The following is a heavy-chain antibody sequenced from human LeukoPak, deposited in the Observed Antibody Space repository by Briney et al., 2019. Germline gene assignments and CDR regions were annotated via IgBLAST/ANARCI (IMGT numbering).Heavy chain of an antibody. CDR1: GFTVSSNY. J-gene: IGHJ4*02. D-gene: IGHD3-10*01. Sequence: GGSLRLSCAASGFTVSSNYMSWVRQAPGKGLEWVLVIYSGGSTYYADSVKGRFTISRDNSKNTLYLQMNSLRAEDTAVYYCARGFNWEVRGVIRPGHIDYWGQGTLVTVSS. CDR2: IYSGGST. V-gene: IGHV3-66*01. CDR3: ARGFNWEVRGVIRPGHIDY.